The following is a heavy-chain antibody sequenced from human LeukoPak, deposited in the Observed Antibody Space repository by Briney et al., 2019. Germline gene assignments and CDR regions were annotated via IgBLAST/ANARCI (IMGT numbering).Heavy chain of an antibody. V-gene: IGHV3-30*02. CDR3: AKDPAYSSGLDY. CDR1: GFTFSSYG. D-gene: IGHD6-25*01. Sequence: GGSLRLSCAASGFTFSSYGMHWVRQAPGKGLGWVGFIRYDGSNKYYADSVKGRFTISRDNSKNTLYLQLNSLSAEDTAVYYCAKDPAYSSGLDYWGQGTLVTVSS. CDR2: IRYDGSNK. J-gene: IGHJ4*02.